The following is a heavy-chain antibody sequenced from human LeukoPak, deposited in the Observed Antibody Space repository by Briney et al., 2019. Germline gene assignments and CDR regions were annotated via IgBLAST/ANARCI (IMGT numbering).Heavy chain of an antibody. Sequence: PSETLSLTCTVSSGSVNSYYWSWIRQPPGKGLEWIGYIYYSGSTYYNPSLKSRVTISVDTSKNQFSLKLSSVTAADTAVYYCARQDGGATSYWGQGTLVTVSS. CDR1: SGSVNSYY. J-gene: IGHJ4*02. D-gene: IGHD1-26*01. V-gene: IGHV4-59*08. CDR2: IYYSGST. CDR3: ARQDGGATSY.